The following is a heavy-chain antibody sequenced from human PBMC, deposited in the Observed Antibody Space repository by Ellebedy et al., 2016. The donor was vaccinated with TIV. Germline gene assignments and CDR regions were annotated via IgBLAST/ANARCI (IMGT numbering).Heavy chain of an antibody. V-gene: IGHV3-7*01. J-gene: IGHJ5*02. CDR3: ARRGSYGDYAVQVNSWLDR. D-gene: IGHD4-17*01. CDR2: IYLDGSEK. CDR1: GFSFRSYW. Sequence: PGGSLRLSCAASGFSFRSYWMSWVRQAPGKGLEWVANIYLDGSEKLYVDSVKGRFTISRDNTKNLLFLQMNSLRVDDTAMYYCARRGSYGDYAVQVNSWLDRWGQGTLVTVSS.